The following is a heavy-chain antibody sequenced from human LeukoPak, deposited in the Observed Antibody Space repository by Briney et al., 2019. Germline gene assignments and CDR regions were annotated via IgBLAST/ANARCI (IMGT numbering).Heavy chain of an antibody. Sequence: SETLSLTCGVFGVSINDYYWSWIRQSPGKGLEWIGGIIQTEGPRYNPSLESRVTMSVGTSENQLSLKLIFVTAADTAVYYCARQYYYDSSGYYLFDYWGQGTLVTVSS. D-gene: IGHD3-22*01. CDR3: ARQYYYDSSGYYLFDY. V-gene: IGHV4-34*12. J-gene: IGHJ4*02. CDR1: GVSINDYY. CDR2: IIQTEGP.